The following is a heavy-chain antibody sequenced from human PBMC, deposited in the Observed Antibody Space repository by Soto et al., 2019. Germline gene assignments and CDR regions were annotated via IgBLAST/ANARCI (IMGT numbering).Heavy chain of an antibody. D-gene: IGHD3-22*01. CDR1: GFTFSSYW. CDR2: ISSDGSST. J-gene: IGHJ4*02. CDR3: ARVSTTSGYYYEKAPFDY. V-gene: IGHV3-74*01. Sequence: PGGSLRLSCAASGFTFSSYWMHWVRQAPGKGLVWVSRISSDGSSTSYADSAKGRFTISRDNAKNTLYLQMNSLRAEDTAVYYCARVSTTSGYYYEKAPFDYWGQGTLVTAPQ.